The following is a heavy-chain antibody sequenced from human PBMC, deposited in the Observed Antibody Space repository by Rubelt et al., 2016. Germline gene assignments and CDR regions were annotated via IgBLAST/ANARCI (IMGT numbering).Heavy chain of an antibody. CDR2: LKSKTDGGTP. V-gene: IGHV3-15*07. CDR3: TTDTAMDNDFDY. CDR1: GFTFSNAW. J-gene: IGHJ4*02. Sequence: EVQLVESGGGLVKPGGSLRLSCAASGFTFSNAWMNWVRQAPGKGLEWVGRLKSKTDGGTPDYAAPVKGRCTISRDDSKNTLYLQMNSLKTEDTAVYYCTTDTAMDNDFDYWGQGTLVTVSS. D-gene: IGHD5-18*01.